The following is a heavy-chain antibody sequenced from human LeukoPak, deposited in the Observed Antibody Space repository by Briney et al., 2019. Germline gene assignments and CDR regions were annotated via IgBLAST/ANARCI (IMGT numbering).Heavy chain of an antibody. Sequence: GGSLRLSCAASGFTFSTYTMNWVRQAPGKGLEWVSYISSSSSTINYADSVKGRFTISRDNSKNTLSLQMNSLRVEDTAVYYCARDLISGPATHDSWGQGALVTVSS. V-gene: IGHV3-48*01. CDR2: ISSSSSTI. CDR3: ARDLISGPATHDS. CDR1: GFTFSTYT. J-gene: IGHJ4*02. D-gene: IGHD2-15*01.